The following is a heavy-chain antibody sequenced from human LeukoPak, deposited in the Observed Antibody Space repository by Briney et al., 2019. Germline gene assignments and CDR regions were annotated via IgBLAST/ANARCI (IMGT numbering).Heavy chain of an antibody. CDR2: ISSSGSTI. V-gene: IGHV3-48*03. Sequence: GGSLRLSCAASGFTFSSYEMNWVRQAPGKGLEWVSYISSSGSTIYYADSVKGRFTISRDNAKNSLYLQMNSLRAEDTAVYYCARSKQWLVPVYYYYMDVWGKGTTVTISS. CDR3: ARSKQWLVPVYYYYMDV. J-gene: IGHJ6*03. CDR1: GFTFSSYE. D-gene: IGHD6-19*01.